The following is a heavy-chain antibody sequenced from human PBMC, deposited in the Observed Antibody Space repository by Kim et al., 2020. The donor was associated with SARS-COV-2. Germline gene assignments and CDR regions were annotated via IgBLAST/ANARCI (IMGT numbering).Heavy chain of an antibody. CDR3: AQSMALRSPYY. J-gene: IGHJ4*02. D-gene: IGHD2-15*01. Sequence: SETLSLTCAVSGGSISNSWWSWVRQPPGMGLEWVGEISHSGTTNYNASLKSRVTISLDKSNNPIPSKLTPVTPADTAAYYCAQSMALRSPYYRGQGPRAT. CDR2: ISHSGTT. CDR1: GGSISNSW. V-gene: IGHV4-4*02.